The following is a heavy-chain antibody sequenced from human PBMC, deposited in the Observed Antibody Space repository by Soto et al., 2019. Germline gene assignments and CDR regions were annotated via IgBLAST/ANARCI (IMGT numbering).Heavy chain of an antibody. CDR2: IYYSGST. Sequence: QVQLQESGPGLVKPSETLSLTCTVSGGSISSYYWRWIRQPPGKGLEWIGYIYYSGSTNYNPSLKSRVTISVDTSKKKFSLKLSSVTAADTAVYYCARVRGGDYYDSSGYYFDYWGQGTLVTVSS. V-gene: IGHV4-59*01. J-gene: IGHJ4*02. D-gene: IGHD3-22*01. CDR1: GGSISSYY. CDR3: ARVRGGDYYDSSGYYFDY.